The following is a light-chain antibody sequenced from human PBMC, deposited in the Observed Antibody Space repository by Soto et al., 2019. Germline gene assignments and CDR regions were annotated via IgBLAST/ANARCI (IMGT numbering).Light chain of an antibody. CDR1: SSDVGGYNY. CDR2: EVS. V-gene: IGLV2-8*01. J-gene: IGLJ2*01. Sequence: QSALTQPPPASGSPGQSVTISCTGTSSDVGGYNYVSWYQLHPGKAPKLIIYEVSKRPSGVPDHFSGSKSGNTASLTVSGLQADDEADYYCSSFGGSNHVVFGGGTKLTVL. CDR3: SSFGGSNHVV.